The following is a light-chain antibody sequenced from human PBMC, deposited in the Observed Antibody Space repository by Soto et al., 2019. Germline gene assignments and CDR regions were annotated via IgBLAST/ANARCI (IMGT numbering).Light chain of an antibody. V-gene: IGLV2-11*02. CDR2: YVR. CDR3: CSYAGSSIAV. J-gene: IGLJ1*01. Sequence: QSVLTQPRSVSGSPGQAVTISCTGTGSDVGAYTHVSWYQHYPGKAPKPTICYVRKRPSGVPDRFSGSKSGNRASLTLSGLQAEDEAAYYCCSYAGSSIAVFGSGTKVTVL. CDR1: GSDVGAYTH.